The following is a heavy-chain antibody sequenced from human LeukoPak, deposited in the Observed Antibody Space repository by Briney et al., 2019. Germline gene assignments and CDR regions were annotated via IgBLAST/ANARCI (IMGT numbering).Heavy chain of an antibody. CDR2: ISSSGSTI. V-gene: IGHV3-48*03. J-gene: IGHJ4*02. D-gene: IGHD3-10*01. CDR1: GFTFSSYE. CDR3: ARAGYYFDY. Sequence: GGSLRLSCAASGFTFSSYEMNWVCQAPGKGLEWVSYISSSGSTIYYADSVKGRFTISRDNAKNSLYLQMYSLRAEDTAVYYCARAGYYFDYWGRGTLVTVSS.